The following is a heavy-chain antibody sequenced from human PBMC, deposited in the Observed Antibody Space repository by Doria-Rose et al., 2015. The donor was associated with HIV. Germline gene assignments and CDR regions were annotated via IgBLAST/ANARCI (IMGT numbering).Heavy chain of an antibody. CDR1: GGSFSGYY. D-gene: IGHD1-1*01. V-gene: IGHV4-34*01. CDR3: ARGLLRGGWNDVDYYYGMDV. Sequence: QVQLQESGAGLVKPSETLSLTCAVFGGSFSGYYWSWIRQPPGKGLEWIGVINHSGSTNYNTSLKSRVTISLDTSKNLFSLKLSSVTAADTAVYYCARGLLRGGWNDVDYYYGMDVWGQGTTVTVSS. CDR2: INHSGST. J-gene: IGHJ6*02.